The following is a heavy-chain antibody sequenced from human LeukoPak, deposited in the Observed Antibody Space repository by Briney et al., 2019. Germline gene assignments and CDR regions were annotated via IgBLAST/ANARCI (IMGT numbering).Heavy chain of an antibody. V-gene: IGHV4-34*01. D-gene: IGHD3-10*01. CDR3: ARGLSRITMVRGVNTYFDY. Sequence: SETLSLTCAVYGGSFSGYYWSWIRQPPGKGLEWIGEINHSGSTNYNPSLKSRVTISVDTSKNQFSLKLSSVTAADTAVYYCARGLSRITMVRGVNTYFDYWGQGTLVTVSS. J-gene: IGHJ4*02. CDR2: INHSGST. CDR1: GGSFSGYY.